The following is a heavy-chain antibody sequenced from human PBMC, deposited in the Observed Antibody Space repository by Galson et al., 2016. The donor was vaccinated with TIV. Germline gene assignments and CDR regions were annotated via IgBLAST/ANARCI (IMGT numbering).Heavy chain of an antibody. D-gene: IGHD6-6*01. V-gene: IGHV3-23*01. CDR3: AKGRYTRSSGAHAFHI. Sequence: SLRLSCAASGFTFSSHAMGWVRQAPGKGLEWVSAISGSGGVTHYADSVKGRFTIPRDNSKNTLHLQMNRLRAEDTAGCDCAKGRYTRSSGAHAFHIWGQGTMVTVSS. CDR2: ISGSGGVT. CDR1: GFTFSSHA. J-gene: IGHJ3*02.